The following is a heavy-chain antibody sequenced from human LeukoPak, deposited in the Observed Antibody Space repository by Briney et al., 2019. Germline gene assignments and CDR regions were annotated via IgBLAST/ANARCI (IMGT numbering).Heavy chain of an antibody. CDR2: IYYSGST. D-gene: IGHD3-22*01. Sequence: PSETLSLTCTVSGGSISSYYWSWIRQPPGKGLEWIGYIYYSGSTNYNPSLKSRVTISVDTSKNQFSLKLSSVTAADTAVYYCARETTYYYDSSGYHFDYWGQGTLVTVSS. CDR1: GGSISSYY. CDR3: ARETTYYYDSSGYHFDY. V-gene: IGHV4-59*01. J-gene: IGHJ4*02.